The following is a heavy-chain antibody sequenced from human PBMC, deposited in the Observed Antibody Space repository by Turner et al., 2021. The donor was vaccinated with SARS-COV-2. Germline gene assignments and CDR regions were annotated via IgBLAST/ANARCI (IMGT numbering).Heavy chain of an antibody. J-gene: IGHJ2*01. V-gene: IGHV1-8*03. CDR3: ARGGYCSSTSCSPYWYFDL. D-gene: IGHD2-2*01. CDR2: TNPDSGNT. Sequence: QVQLVQSGAEVKKPGASVTVSCKASGYTFTSYDINWVRQATGQGLEWMGWTNPDSGNTAYAQKFQGRVTITRNTSISTAYMELSSLRSEDTAVYYCARGGYCSSTSCSPYWYFDLWGRGTLVTVSS. CDR1: GYTFTSYD.